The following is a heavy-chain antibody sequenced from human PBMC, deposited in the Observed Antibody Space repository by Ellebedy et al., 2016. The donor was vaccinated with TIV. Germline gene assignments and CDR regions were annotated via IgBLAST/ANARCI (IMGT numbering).Heavy chain of an antibody. D-gene: IGHD4-23*01. V-gene: IGHV1-2*02. CDR1: GYTFTGYY. Sequence: AASVKVSCKASGYTFTGYYIHWVRQAPGQGLEWMGWIIPTSGGTSYAQKFQGKFTMTRDTSISTAYMELRRLRSDDTAVYYCARGDFGGPPDYWGQGTLVTVSS. J-gene: IGHJ4*02. CDR3: ARGDFGGPPDY. CDR2: IIPTSGGT.